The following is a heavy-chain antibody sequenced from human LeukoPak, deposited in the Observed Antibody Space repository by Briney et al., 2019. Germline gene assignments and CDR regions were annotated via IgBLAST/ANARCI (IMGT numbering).Heavy chain of an antibody. CDR3: ARELNTMVRGVTSCYFDY. D-gene: IGHD3-10*01. Sequence: ASVKVSCKASGYTFTSYGISWVRQAPGQGLAWMGWISAYNGNTNYAQKLQGRVTMTTDTSTSTAYMELRSLRSDDTAVYYCARELNTMVRGVTSCYFDYWGQGTLVTVSS. CDR2: ISAYNGNT. V-gene: IGHV1-18*04. J-gene: IGHJ4*02. CDR1: GYTFTSYG.